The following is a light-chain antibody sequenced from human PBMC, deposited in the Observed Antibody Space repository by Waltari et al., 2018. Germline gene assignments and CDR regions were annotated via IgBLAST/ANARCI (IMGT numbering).Light chain of an antibody. J-gene: IGLJ2*01. V-gene: IGLV2-14*03. CDR3: RSYTSSTTLV. CDR1: SSDVGGYDS. Sequence: QSALTQPASVSGSPGQSITISCTGTSSDVGGYDSVSWYQQHPGKAPKLMIFDVSKRPSGVSSRFSGSKSGNTASLTISGLQAEDEADYYCRSYTSSTTLVFGGGTKLTVL. CDR2: DVS.